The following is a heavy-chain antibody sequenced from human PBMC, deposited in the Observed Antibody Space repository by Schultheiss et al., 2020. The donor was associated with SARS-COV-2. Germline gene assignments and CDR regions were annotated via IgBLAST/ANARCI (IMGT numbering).Heavy chain of an antibody. J-gene: IGHJ6*02. Sequence: GGSLRLSCAVSGFTFSSYGMHWVRQAPGKGLEWVAIIWYDGSNKYYADSVKGRFTISRDNSKNTLYLQMNSLRAEETAVYYCARVYCSGGSCYSIFRVYGMDVWGQGTTVTVSS. D-gene: IGHD2-15*01. CDR1: GFTFSSYG. CDR2: IWYDGSNK. CDR3: ARVYCSGGSCYSIFRVYGMDV. V-gene: IGHV3-33*08.